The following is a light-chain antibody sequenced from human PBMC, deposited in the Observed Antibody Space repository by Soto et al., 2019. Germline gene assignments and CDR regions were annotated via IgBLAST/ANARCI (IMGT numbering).Light chain of an antibody. CDR2: GAS. V-gene: IGKV3-20*01. J-gene: IGKJ4*01. CDR3: QQYGSSPLT. CDR1: QSVSSSY. Sequence: EIVLTQSPGTLSLSPGERATLSCRASQSVSSSYLAWYQQKPGQAPRLLIYGASSRATGIPDRFSGSGSGTDFTLTISRLEPEDFAVDYCQQYGSSPLTFGGVTKVDI.